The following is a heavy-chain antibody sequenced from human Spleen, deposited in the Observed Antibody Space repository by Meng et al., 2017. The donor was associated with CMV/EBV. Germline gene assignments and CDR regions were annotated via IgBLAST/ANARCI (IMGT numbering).Heavy chain of an antibody. D-gene: IGHD1-26*01. J-gene: IGHJ4*02. V-gene: IGHV1-2*02. CDR2: INPNNGGT. Sequence: SCKASGYTFTGYYLHWMRQAPGQGPEWMGWINPNNGGTKYADKFQGRVTMTRDTAISTAHMELSRLRVDDTAVYYCARARGIGSTSDFWGQGTLVTVSS. CDR1: GYTFTGYY. CDR3: ARARGIGSTSDF.